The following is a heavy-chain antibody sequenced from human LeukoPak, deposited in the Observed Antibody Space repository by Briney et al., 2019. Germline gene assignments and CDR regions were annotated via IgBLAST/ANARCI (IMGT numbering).Heavy chain of an antibody. CDR2: ISYDGNMK. CDR3: AKLLHDYGDTPQYYGMDV. D-gene: IGHD4-17*01. J-gene: IGHJ6*02. V-gene: IGHV3-30*18. Sequence: GGSLRLSCAASGFPFSNYGMNWVRQASGKGLEWVALISYDGNMKYYTESVKGRFATSRDNSKNTVYLQMNSLRAEDTAVYYCAKLLHDYGDTPQYYGMDVWGQGTTVTVSS. CDR1: GFPFSNYG.